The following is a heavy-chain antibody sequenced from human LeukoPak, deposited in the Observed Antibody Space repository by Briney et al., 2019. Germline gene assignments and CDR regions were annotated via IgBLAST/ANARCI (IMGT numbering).Heavy chain of an antibody. J-gene: IGHJ5*02. V-gene: IGHV3-21*01. CDR3: ARDTSTSRSNWFDP. D-gene: IGHD2-2*01. CDR1: GFTFSSYS. CDR2: ISSSSSYI. Sequence: GGSLRLSSAASGFTFSSYSMNWVRQAPGKGLEWVSSISSSSSYIYYADSVKGRFTIFRDNAKNSLYLQMNSLRAEDTAVYYCARDTSTSRSNWFDPWGQGTLVTVSS.